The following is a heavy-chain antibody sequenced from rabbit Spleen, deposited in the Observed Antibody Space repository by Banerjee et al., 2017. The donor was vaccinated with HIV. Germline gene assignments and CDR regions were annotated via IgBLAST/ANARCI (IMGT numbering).Heavy chain of an antibody. CDR2: IDVNSRST. CDR3: ARKDAGGNGNGAFNL. V-gene: IGHV1S40*01. J-gene: IGHJ4*01. CDR1: GLDLSRRYW. D-gene: IGHD4-2*01. Sequence: QSLEESGGDLVKPGTSLTLTCTASGLDLSRRYWICWVRQAPGRGLEWIACIDVNSRSTHYASWAKGRFTISKISSTTVTLQMTSLTAADTATYFCARKDAGGNGNGAFNLWGQGTLVTVS.